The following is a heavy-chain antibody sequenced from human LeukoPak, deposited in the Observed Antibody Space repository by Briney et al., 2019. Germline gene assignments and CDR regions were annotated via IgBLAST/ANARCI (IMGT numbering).Heavy chain of an antibody. V-gene: IGHV4-39*01. D-gene: IGHD6-19*01. Sequence: SETLSLTCTASGGTISSSGYNWAWLRQRPGKGLEWIGGSYCSGSTYDNSSNKSRITISINTKKNQFSLKLSSVTAEDTAVYYCATPYISGNLDAFHIWGQGTLVTVSS. CDR3: ATPYISGNLDAFHI. CDR2: SYCSGST. CDR1: GGTISSSGYN. J-gene: IGHJ3*02.